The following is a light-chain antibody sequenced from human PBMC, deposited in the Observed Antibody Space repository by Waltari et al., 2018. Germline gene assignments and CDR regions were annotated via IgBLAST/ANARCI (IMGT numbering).Light chain of an antibody. CDR1: QDISNQ. J-gene: IGKJ5*01. CDR3: QETNTFPIT. V-gene: IGKV1D-12*01. CDR2: DAS. Sequence: DLQMTQSPSSVSASVGDTVTLTCRASQDISNQLTWYQQKPGKAPKFLIYDASTLESGVPSRFSGSGSGTDFTLTVRSLQPEDFATYYCQETNTFPITFGQGTRLEIK.